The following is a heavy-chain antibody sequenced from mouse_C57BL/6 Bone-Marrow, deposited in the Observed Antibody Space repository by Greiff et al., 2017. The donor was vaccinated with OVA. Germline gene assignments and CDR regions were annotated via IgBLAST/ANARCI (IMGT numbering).Heavy chain of an antibody. V-gene: IGHV1-87*01. CDR2: VQGLDWIG. Sequence: QVQLQQSGPELARPWASVKISCQAFYTFSRRVHFAFRDTNYWLQWVKQRPVQGLDWIGAIYPGNGDTSYNKKFKGKATLTADKTSSTAYMQLSSLTSEDSAVYYCAHIDDGYYGYFDYWGQGTTLTVSS. J-gene: IGHJ2*01. CDR3: SEDSAVYYCAHIDDGYYGYFDY. D-gene: IGHD2-3*01. CDR1: YTFSRRVH.